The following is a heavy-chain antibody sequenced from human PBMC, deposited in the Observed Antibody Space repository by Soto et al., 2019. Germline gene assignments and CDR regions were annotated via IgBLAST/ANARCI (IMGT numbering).Heavy chain of an antibody. D-gene: IGHD5-18*01. J-gene: IGHJ4*02. CDR2: LYYSGGIYTGSS. Sequence: SATLSLTCSVSDGSISSSVSYWGWVRQSPGKGLEWIGSLYYSGGIYTGSSYYNPSLKSRVTISVDTSKNQFFLNLTSVTAADTAVYYCVTPRGFSYGYFDYWGQGMLVTVS. V-gene: IGHV4-39*01. CDR3: VTPRGFSYGYFDY. CDR1: DGSISSSVSY.